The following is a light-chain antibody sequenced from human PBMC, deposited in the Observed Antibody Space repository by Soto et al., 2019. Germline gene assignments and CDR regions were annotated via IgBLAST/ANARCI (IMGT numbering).Light chain of an antibody. V-gene: IGKV1-5*01. Sequence: DIQMTQSPSTLSASVGDRVTITCRASQSISSWLAWYQQKPGKAPKLLIYDASSLESGVPSRFSGSGSGTEVTLTISSLQPDDFATYSCQQYNSYSGWTFGQGTKVEIK. CDR3: QQYNSYSGWT. CDR1: QSISSW. CDR2: DAS. J-gene: IGKJ1*01.